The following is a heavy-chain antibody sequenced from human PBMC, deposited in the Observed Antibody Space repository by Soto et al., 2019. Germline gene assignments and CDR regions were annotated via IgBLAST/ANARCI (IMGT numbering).Heavy chain of an antibody. Sequence: QVQLVQSGAEVKRPGSSVKVSCEASGGTFSSLGFTWVRQAPGQGLEWMGGIIPISGRTTFAPKFLGRVTITADDSTRTTHMELTALTSDDSAIYSCATMSTQGRWLEFADYWGQGTLVTVSS. D-gene: IGHD5-12*01. J-gene: IGHJ4*02. CDR2: IIPISGRT. CDR1: GGTFSSLG. CDR3: ATMSTQGRWLEFADY. V-gene: IGHV1-69*01.